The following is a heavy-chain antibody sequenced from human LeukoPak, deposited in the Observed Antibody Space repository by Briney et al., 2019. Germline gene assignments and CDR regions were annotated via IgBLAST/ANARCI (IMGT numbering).Heavy chain of an antibody. CDR2: IYHSGST. D-gene: IGHD3-16*01. CDR1: GGSISSHY. J-gene: IGHJ4*02. CDR3: ARDLGYYFDY. Sequence: SGTLSLTCTVSGGSISSHYWSWIRQPPGKGLEWIGYIYHSGSTNYNPSLKSRVTISVDTSKNQFSLKLSSVTAADTAVYYCARDLGYYFDYWGQGTLVTVSS. V-gene: IGHV4-59*11.